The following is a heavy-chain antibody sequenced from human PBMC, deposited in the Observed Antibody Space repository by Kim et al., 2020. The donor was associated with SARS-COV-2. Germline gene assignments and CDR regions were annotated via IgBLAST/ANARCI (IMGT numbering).Heavy chain of an antibody. Sequence: LKSRVTISVDTSKNQFSLKLSSVTAADTAVYYCARGGESDSTSCYAPDYWGQGTLVTVSS. J-gene: IGHJ4*02. V-gene: IGHV4-34*01. CDR3: ARGGESDSTSCYAPDY. D-gene: IGHD2-2*01.